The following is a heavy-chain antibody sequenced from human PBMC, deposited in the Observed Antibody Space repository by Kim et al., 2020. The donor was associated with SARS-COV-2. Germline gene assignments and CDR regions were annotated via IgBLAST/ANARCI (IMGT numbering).Heavy chain of an antibody. V-gene: IGHV3-48*02. J-gene: IGHJ5*02. Sequence: GGSLRLSCAASGFTFSSYSMNWVRQAPGKGLEWVSYISSSSSTIYYADSVKGRFTISRDNAKNSLYLQMNSLRDEDTAVYYCARDYDILTGYLNWFDPWGQGTLVTVSS. CDR2: ISSSSSTI. D-gene: IGHD3-9*01. CDR1: GFTFSSYS. CDR3: ARDYDILTGYLNWFDP.